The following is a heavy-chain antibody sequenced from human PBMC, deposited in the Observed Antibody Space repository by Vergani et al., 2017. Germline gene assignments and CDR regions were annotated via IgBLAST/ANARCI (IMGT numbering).Heavy chain of an antibody. V-gene: IGHV4-30-2*01. D-gene: IGHD5-12*01. CDR1: GGSISSGGYS. J-gene: IGHJ3*02. Sequence: QLQLQESGSGLVKPSQTLSLTCAVSGGSISSGGYSWSWIRQPPGKGLEWIGYIYHSGSTYYNPSLKSRVTISVDRSKNQFSLKLSSVTAADTAVYYCASGDSGYDSDAFDIWGQGTMVTVSS. CDR3: ASGDSGYDSDAFDI. CDR2: IYHSGST.